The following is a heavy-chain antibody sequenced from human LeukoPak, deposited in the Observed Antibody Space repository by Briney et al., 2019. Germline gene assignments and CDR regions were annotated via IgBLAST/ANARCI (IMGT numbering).Heavy chain of an antibody. V-gene: IGHV1-18*01. CDR3: ARDGYDNLTGHLFDY. J-gene: IGHJ4*02. Sequence: ASVKVSCKTSGYTFTSQGFSWVRQAPGQGLEWMGWISAYNGNTYYAQKLQGRVTMTTDTSTSTAYMELRSLRSDDTAMYYCARDGYDNLTGHLFDYWGQGTLVTVSS. CDR1: GYTFTSQG. CDR2: ISAYNGNT. D-gene: IGHD1-14*01.